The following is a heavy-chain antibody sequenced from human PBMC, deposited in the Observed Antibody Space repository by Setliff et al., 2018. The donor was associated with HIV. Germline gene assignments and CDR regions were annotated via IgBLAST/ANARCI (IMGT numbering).Heavy chain of an antibody. CDR2: IIPSGST. Sequence: SETLSLTCDVFGGSFSGYYWSWIRQPPGKGLEWIGEIIPSGSTNYNPSLKSRVTISLDTSKTHFFLNLTSVTDADTAVYFCTREGRGDPAMATTRIDYWGQGKLVTVPQ. CDR3: TREGRGDPAMATTRIDY. D-gene: IGHD1-1*01. J-gene: IGHJ4*02. V-gene: IGHV4-34*12. CDR1: GGSFSGYY.